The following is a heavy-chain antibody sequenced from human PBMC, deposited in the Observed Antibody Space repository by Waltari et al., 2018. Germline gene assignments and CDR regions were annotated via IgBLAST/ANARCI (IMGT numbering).Heavy chain of an antibody. V-gene: IGHV1-24*01. J-gene: IGHJ4*02. CDR2: FNPEDDEA. D-gene: IGHD2-15*01. Sequence: IDWVREAPGKGLEWMGTFNPEDDEAIFAQKFQGRVTMTEDTSTDTAYMELSSLRSEDTAVYYCATGLSVVVGFDYWGQGTLVTVSS. CDR3: ATGLSVVVGFDY.